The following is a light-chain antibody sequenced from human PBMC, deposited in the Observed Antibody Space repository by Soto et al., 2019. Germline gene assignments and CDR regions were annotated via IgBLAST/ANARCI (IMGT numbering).Light chain of an antibody. CDR3: SSYTSSSTLVV. CDR1: RSDVGGYNY. V-gene: IGLV2-14*01. Sequence: QSALTQPASVSGSPGQSITISCTGTRSDVGGYNYVSWYQQHPGKAPKLMIYDVGNRPSGVSNRFSGSKSGNTASLTISGLQAEDEANYYCSSYTSSSTLVVFGGGTKLTV. CDR2: DVG. J-gene: IGLJ2*01.